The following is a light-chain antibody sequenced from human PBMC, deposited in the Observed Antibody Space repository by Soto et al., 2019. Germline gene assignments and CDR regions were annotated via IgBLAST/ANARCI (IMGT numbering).Light chain of an antibody. V-gene: IGLV2-8*01. CDR1: SSDVGGYQF. CDR2: EVS. Sequence: QSVLTQPPSASGSPGQSVTISCTGTSSDVGGYQFVSWYQQHPGKAPKLIIYEVSKRPSGVPDRFSGSKSGNTASLTVSGLQTEDEADYYCNSYAGTKYVFGTGTKLTVL. CDR3: NSYAGTKYV. J-gene: IGLJ1*01.